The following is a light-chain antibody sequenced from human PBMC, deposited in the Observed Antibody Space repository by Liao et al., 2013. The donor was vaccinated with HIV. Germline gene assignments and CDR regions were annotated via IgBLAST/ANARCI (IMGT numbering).Light chain of an antibody. CDR2: KDS. J-gene: IGLJ2*01. CDR3: QVWDTSSDHVV. CDR1: ALSKQY. V-gene: IGLV3-25*02. Sequence: SYELTQPPSVSVSPGQTARITCSGDALSKQYAYWYQQKPGQAPVLVIYKDSERPSGIPERFSGSNSGNTATLTISRVEAGDEADYYCQVWDTSSDHVVFGGGTKLTVL.